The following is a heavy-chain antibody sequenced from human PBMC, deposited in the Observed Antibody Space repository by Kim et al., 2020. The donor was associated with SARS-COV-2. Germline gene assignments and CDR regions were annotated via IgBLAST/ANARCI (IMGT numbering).Heavy chain of an antibody. CDR3: ARDQGGAVAGTKYYFDY. V-gene: IGHV3-33*01. Sequence: GWSLRLSCAASGFNFSSYGMHWVRQAPGKGLEWVAVIWYDGSNKYYADSVKGRFTISRDNSKNTLYLQMNSLRAEDTAVYYCARDQGGAVAGTKYYFDYWGQGTRVTVSS. J-gene: IGHJ4*02. CDR1: GFNFSSYG. D-gene: IGHD6-19*01. CDR2: IWYDGSNK.